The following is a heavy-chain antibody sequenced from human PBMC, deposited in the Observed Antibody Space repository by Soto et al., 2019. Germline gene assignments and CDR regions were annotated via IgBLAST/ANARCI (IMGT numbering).Heavy chain of an antibody. CDR2: ISYDGSNK. D-gene: IGHD3-10*01. J-gene: IGHJ4*02. CDR1: GFTFSSYG. CDR3: AKSPVVYGSGSYYFDY. Sequence: GGSLRLSCAASGFTFSSYGMHWVRQAPGKGLEWVAVISYDGSNKYCADSVKGRFTISRDNSKNTLYLQMNSLRAEDTAVYYCAKSPVVYGSGSYYFDYWRQGTLVTVSS. V-gene: IGHV3-30*18.